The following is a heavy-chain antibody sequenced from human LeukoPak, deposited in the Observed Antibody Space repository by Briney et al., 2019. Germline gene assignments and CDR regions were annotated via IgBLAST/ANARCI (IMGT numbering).Heavy chain of an antibody. CDR2: IKQDGSEK. J-gene: IGHJ4*02. D-gene: IGHD3-10*01. V-gene: IGHV3-7*03. CDR1: GFSFSTYW. CDR3: ARARLTLAREVIIKADY. Sequence: PTGGSLRLSCAASGFSFSTYWMSWVRQAPGKGLQWVANIKQDGSEKNYVDSVKGRFTISRDNAKNSLYLQMNSLRAEDTAVYYCARARLTLAREVIIKADYWGQGILVTVSS.